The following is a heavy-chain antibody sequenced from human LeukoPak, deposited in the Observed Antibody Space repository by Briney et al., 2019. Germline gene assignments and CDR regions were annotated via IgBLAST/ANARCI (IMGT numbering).Heavy chain of an antibody. D-gene: IGHD6-19*01. CDR1: GFTFSSYE. V-gene: IGHV3-48*03. CDR2: ISSSGSTI. Sequence: PGGSLRLSCAASGFTFSSYEMNWVRQAPGKGLEWVSYISSSGSTIYYADSVKGRFTISRDNAKISLYLQMNSLRAEDTAVYYCARDHGAVAGTNGFDYWGQGTLVTVSS. J-gene: IGHJ4*02. CDR3: ARDHGAVAGTNGFDY.